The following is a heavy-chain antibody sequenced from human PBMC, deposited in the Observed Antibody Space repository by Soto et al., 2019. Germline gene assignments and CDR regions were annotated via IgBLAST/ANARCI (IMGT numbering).Heavy chain of an antibody. J-gene: IGHJ5*02. Sequence: QVPLVQSGAEVKKPGASVKVSCKASGYTFTSYDINWVRQATGQGLEWMGWMNPNSGNTGYAQKFQGRVTMTRNTSISTAYMELSSLRSEYTAVYYCASGRFYPVVPAAISSFWFDPWGQGTLVTVSS. CDR3: ASGRFYPVVPAAISSFWFDP. CDR2: MNPNSGNT. V-gene: IGHV1-8*01. CDR1: GYTFTSYD. D-gene: IGHD2-2*01.